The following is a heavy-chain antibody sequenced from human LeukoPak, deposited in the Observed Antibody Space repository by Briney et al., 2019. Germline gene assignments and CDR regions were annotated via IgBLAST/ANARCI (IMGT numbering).Heavy chain of an antibody. V-gene: IGHV4-61*02. Sequence: SETLSLTCTVSGGSISSGSYYWSWIRQPAGKGLEWIGRIYTSGSTNYNPPLKSRVPISVATPKNQFSLHLNSVTAADTAVYYCARDNARGGSFSDYLRYFQHWGQGTLVSVSS. CDR1: GGSISSGSYY. D-gene: IGHD5/OR15-5a*01. J-gene: IGHJ1*01. CDR3: ARDNARGGSFSDYLRYFQH. CDR2: IYTSGST.